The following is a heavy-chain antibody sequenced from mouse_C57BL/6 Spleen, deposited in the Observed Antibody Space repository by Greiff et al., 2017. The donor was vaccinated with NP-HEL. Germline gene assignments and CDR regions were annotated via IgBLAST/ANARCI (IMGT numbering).Heavy chain of an antibody. CDR3: ARDNAY. Sequence: QVQLKESGAELVKPGASVKMSCKASGYTFTSYWITWVKQRPGQGLEWIGDIYPGSGSTNYNEKFKSKATLTVDTSSSTAYMQLSSLTSEDSAVYYCARDNAYWGQGTLVTVSA. J-gene: IGHJ3*01. CDR1: GYTFTSYW. CDR2: IYPGSGST. V-gene: IGHV1-55*01. D-gene: IGHD1-3*01.